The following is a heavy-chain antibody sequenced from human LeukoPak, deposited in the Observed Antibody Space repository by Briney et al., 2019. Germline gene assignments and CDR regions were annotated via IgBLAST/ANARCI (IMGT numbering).Heavy chain of an antibody. V-gene: IGHV3-73*01. J-gene: IGHJ4*02. CDR1: GFSFSGSA. Sequence: GGSLRLSCAASGFSFSGSAMHWVRQASGKGLEWVGRVRSKSNSYGTAYSASVKGRFTITRDDSKNTAYLQMSSLKTEDTAIYYCTRRSGDDSSGYYDNWGQGALVTVSS. D-gene: IGHD3-22*01. CDR2: VRSKSNSYGT. CDR3: TRRSGDDSSGYYDN.